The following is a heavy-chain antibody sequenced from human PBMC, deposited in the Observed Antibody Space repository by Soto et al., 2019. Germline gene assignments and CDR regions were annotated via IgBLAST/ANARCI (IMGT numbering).Heavy chain of an antibody. V-gene: IGHV1-69*01. Sequence: QVQLVQSGAEVKKPGSSVKVSCKASGGTFKNYGMGWVRQAPGQGLEWMGGIIPMIGRTNYAQKFQGRLTRTADASRSTAYMELRSLRSDDTAVYYCASWDYDVLTGYSYDDWGQGTLVTVSS. CDR2: IIPMIGRT. CDR1: GGTFKNYG. CDR3: ASWDYDVLTGYSYDD. J-gene: IGHJ4*02. D-gene: IGHD3-9*01.